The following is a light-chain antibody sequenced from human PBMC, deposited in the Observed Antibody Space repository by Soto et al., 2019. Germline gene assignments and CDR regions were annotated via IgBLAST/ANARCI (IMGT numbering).Light chain of an antibody. CDR3: HQYDSSRT. CDR1: QSVGSTF. Sequence: EIVLTQSPGTLSLSPGDRATLSCRATQSVGSTFLAWYQQKPGQAPRLLIYGASSRATGIPDRFSGSGSGTDFTLTISRLEPEAFAVYYCHQYDSSRTFGQGTKVEMK. CDR2: GAS. V-gene: IGKV3-20*01. J-gene: IGKJ1*01.